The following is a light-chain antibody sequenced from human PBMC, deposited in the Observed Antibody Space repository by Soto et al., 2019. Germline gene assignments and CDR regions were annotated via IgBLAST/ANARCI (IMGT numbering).Light chain of an antibody. V-gene: IGKV3-15*01. CDR2: GAS. J-gene: IGKJ1*01. CDR3: QQYNNWPRT. Sequence: EIVMTQSPVTLSLSPGDTATLSCRASQSVARNLAWFQQKPGQPPRLLIYGASASATGIPARFSGSGSGTDFTLTIRSLQSEDFAVYYCQQYNNWPRTFGQGTKVEIK. CDR1: QSVARN.